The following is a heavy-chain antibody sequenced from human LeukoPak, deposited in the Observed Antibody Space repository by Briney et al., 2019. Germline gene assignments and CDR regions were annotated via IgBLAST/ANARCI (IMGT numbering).Heavy chain of an antibody. Sequence: ASVKVSCKASGYTFSSYGISWVRQAPGQGLEWMGWITAYNGNTNYAQKLPGTVTMTTDTSTSTAYMELRSLRSDDTAVYYCARAFSVVPAASRWFDPWGQGTLVTVSS. CDR1: GYTFSSYG. D-gene: IGHD2-2*01. CDR2: ITAYNGNT. CDR3: ARAFSVVPAASRWFDP. V-gene: IGHV1-18*01. J-gene: IGHJ5*02.